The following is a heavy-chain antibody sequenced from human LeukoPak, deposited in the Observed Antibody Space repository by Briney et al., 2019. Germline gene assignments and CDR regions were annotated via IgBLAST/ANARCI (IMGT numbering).Heavy chain of an antibody. J-gene: IGHJ4*02. V-gene: IGHV3-21*01. CDR2: IDFTSRYI. Sequence: GGSLRLSCAASGFTFSSYSMNWVRQAPGKGLEWVSSIDFTSRYIYNADSVKGRFTISRDNTKNTVYLEMNSLRAEDTAVYYCVRGQLWSYYHDYWGQGTLVTVSS. CDR3: VRGQLWSYYHDY. D-gene: IGHD5-18*01. CDR1: GFTFSSYS.